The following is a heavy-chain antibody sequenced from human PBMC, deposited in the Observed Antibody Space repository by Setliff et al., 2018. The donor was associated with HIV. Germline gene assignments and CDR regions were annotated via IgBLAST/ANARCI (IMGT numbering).Heavy chain of an antibody. CDR2: IYYDGRT. CDR3: ARGGAVSADFDS. J-gene: IGHJ5*01. D-gene: IGHD3-16*01. CDR1: RDSIRNGAYY. Sequence: SETLSLTCTVSRDSIRNGAYYWGWIRQPPGKGLEWIGSIYYDGRTFYKPSLKSRLTISVDTSKNQFSLSLNSVTAADTAVYFCARGGAVSADFDSWGQGTLVTVSS. V-gene: IGHV4-39*07.